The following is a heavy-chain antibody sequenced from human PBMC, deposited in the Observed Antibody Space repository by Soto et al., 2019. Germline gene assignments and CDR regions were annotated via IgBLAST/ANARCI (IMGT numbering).Heavy chain of an antibody. CDR2: IKSKTDGGTT. CDR3: TTDFWTGGSGSYYNPYYYYMDV. V-gene: IGHV3-15*01. D-gene: IGHD3-10*01. CDR1: GFTFSNAW. Sequence: GGSLRLSCAASGFTFSNAWMSWVRQAPGKGLEWVGRIKSKTDGGTTDYAAPVKGRFTISRDDSKNTLYLQMNSLKTEDTAVYYCTTDFWTGGSGSYYNPYYYYMDVWGKGTTVTVS. J-gene: IGHJ6*03.